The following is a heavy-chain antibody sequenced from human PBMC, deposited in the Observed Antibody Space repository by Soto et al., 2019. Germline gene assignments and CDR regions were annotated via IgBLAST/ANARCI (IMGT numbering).Heavy chain of an antibody. D-gene: IGHD3-16*01. CDR3: ASLGRHG. Sequence: GGSLRLSCVASGFSFSDSGMDWVRQAPGKGPEWVANINPGGSAKNYVDSVKGRFTISRDNAKNSLFLQMNNLRAEDTAVYYCASLGRHGWGQGTTVTVSS. V-gene: IGHV3-7*01. CDR1: GFSFSDSG. CDR2: INPGGSAK. J-gene: IGHJ6*02.